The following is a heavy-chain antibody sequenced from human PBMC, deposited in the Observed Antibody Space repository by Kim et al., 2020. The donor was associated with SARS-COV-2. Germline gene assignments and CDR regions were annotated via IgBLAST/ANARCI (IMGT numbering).Heavy chain of an antibody. D-gene: IGHD4-17*01. CDR2: IYYTGST. Sequence: SETLSLTCTVSGGSMSSYYWSWIRQPPGKGLEWIGYIYYTGSTNYNPSLKSRVTILVDTSRNQFSLKLSSVTAADTAVYYCARDAVGTTGAADHWGQGTLVTVSS. CDR3: ARDAVGTTGAADH. V-gene: IGHV4-59*01. CDR1: GGSMSSYY. J-gene: IGHJ4*02.